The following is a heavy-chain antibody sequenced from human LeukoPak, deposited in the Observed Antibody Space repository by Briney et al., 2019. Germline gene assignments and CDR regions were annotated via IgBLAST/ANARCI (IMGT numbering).Heavy chain of an antibody. J-gene: IGHJ4*02. CDR1: GHTFTSYD. D-gene: IGHD1-26*01. CDR3: ARARRALGWELTPTFDY. Sequence: ASVKVSCKASGHTFTSYDINWVRQATGQGLEWMGWMNPNSGNTGYAQKFQGRVTMTRDTSISTAYMELSRLRSDDTAVYYCARARRALGWELTPTFDYWGQGTLVTVSS. V-gene: IGHV1-8*01. CDR2: MNPNSGNT.